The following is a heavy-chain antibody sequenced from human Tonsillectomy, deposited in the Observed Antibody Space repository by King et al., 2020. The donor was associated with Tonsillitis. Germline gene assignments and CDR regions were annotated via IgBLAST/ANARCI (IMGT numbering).Heavy chain of an antibody. V-gene: IGHV3-9*01. J-gene: IGHJ6*02. CDR3: AKDTTVTIFQGMDV. Sequence: VQLVESGGGLVQPGRSLRLSCAASGFTFEDYAMHWVRQAPGKGLEWVSGISWNSGSIGYADSVKGRFTISRDNAKNSLYLQMNSLRAEDTALYYCAKDTTVTIFQGMDVWGQGTTVTVSS. D-gene: IGHD4-17*01. CDR1: GFTFEDYA. CDR2: ISWNSGSI.